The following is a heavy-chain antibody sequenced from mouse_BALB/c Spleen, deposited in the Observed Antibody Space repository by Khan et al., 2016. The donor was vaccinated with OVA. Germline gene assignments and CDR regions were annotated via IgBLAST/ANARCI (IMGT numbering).Heavy chain of an antibody. V-gene: IGHV3-2*02. Sequence: VQLQESGPGLVKPSPSLSLTCTATGYSITSDYAWNLIRQFPRNQLEWLGYISSSGNTKYNPYLKSRTSVTRDTSTNPFFLQLNSLTTEDTAECSCARVHGGDFDYWGQGTTVTVSS. J-gene: IGHJ2*01. CDR1: GYSITSDYA. CDR3: ARVHGGDFDY. CDR2: ISSSGNT.